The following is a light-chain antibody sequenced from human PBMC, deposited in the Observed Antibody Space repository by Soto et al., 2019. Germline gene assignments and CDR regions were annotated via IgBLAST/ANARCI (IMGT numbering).Light chain of an antibody. CDR3: QQHYNLSPT. J-gene: IGKJ2*01. CDR2: WTS. CDR1: QSVFSNSNSKNC. Sequence: DIVMTQSPDSLAVSLGERATISCKSSQSVFSNSNSKNCVAWYQHKPGQPPKLLISWTSARESGVPDRFSGSGSGTDFTLTISSLQAEDVAVYFCQQHYNLSPTFGQGTEVQIK. V-gene: IGKV4-1*01.